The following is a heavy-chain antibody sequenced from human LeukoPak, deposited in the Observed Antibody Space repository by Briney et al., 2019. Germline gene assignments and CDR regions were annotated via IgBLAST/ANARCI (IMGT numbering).Heavy chain of an antibody. V-gene: IGHV3-48*01. CDR1: GFTFITYT. CDR2: ISSSSNTI. J-gene: IGHJ4*02. CDR3: ARDMVGYSNGPALFDY. Sequence: QPGGSLRLSCAASGFTFITYTMNWVRQAPGKGLEWVSYISSSSNTIYYADSVKGRFTISRDNAKNSLYLQMNSLRAEDTAVYYCARDMVGYSNGPALFDYWDQGTLVTVSS. D-gene: IGHD6-19*01.